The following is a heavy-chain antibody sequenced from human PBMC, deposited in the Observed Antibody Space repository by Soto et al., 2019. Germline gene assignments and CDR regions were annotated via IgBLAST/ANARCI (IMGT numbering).Heavy chain of an antibody. CDR1: GVPFSAAW. V-gene: IGHV3-15*07. CDR2: IKSRGGGGTT. D-gene: IGHD3-22*01. Sequence: EVHLVESGGGLVKPGESLRLSCTLSGVPFSAAWMKWVRQAPGKGLEWVGRIKSRGGGGTTHYAAPVQGRFTISRDDSKNTLYLQMNSLKTEDTAIYYCTYQGDFYDRLDSWGQGTLVTVSS. CDR3: TYQGDFYDRLDS. J-gene: IGHJ5*01.